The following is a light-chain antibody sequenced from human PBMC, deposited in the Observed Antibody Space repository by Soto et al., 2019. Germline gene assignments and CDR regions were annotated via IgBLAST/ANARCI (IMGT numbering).Light chain of an antibody. V-gene: IGLV2-14*01. CDR1: SRDAGNGQY. CDR2: EDS. Sequence: QSVLTQPASVSGSPGQSITISCTGTSRDAGNGQYVSWYQLYPGKAPKLMNYEDSNRPSGISNRFSASKSGNTASLTISGLQADDEADYYCSSYTASSTFVFGTGTKLTVL. CDR3: SSYTASSTFV. J-gene: IGLJ1*01.